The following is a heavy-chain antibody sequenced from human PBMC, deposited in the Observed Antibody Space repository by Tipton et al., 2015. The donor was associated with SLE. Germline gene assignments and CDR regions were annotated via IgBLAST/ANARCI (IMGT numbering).Heavy chain of an antibody. CDR1: GGSISISSYY. CDR2: INYSGTT. J-gene: IGHJ3*02. CDR3: ARWNFVTMTGGFDI. D-gene: IGHD1-7*01. Sequence: TLSLTCTVSGGSISISSYYWAWIRQPPGKGLECIGNINYSGTTSYNPSLKSRVTMSVDTSQNQFSQTLRSVTAADTAIYYCARWNFVTMTGGFDIWGQGTMFTVSS. V-gene: IGHV4-39*07.